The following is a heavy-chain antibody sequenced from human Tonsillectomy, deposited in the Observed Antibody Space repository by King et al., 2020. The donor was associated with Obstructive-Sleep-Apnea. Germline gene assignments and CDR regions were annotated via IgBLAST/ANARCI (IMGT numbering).Heavy chain of an antibody. CDR1: GFTFDDYA. J-gene: IGHJ6*02. CDR3: VKDICYKAPQHHYGLDV. V-gene: IGHV3-9*01. CDR2: ISWKSGSI. D-gene: IGHD2-15*01. Sequence: VQLVESGGGLVQPGRSLRLSCTASGFTFDDYAMHWVRQAAGKGLEWVSGISWKSGSIGYADSVKGRFTISRDNAKNSLYLQMNSLRAEDSALYYCVKDICYKAPQHHYGLDVWGQGTTVTVS.